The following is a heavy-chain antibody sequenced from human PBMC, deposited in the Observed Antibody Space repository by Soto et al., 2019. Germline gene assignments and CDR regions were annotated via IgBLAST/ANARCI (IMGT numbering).Heavy chain of an antibody. D-gene: IGHD2-15*01. V-gene: IGHV4-30-4*01. CDR1: GDSISSVDYF. J-gene: IGHJ5*01. CDR2: IYKSATT. Sequence: SETLSLTCSVSGDSISSVDYFWAWIRQPPGQALEYIGYIYKSATTYYNPSFERRVAISLDTSKSQFSLNVTSVTDSETAVYFCARGRYCLAGRCFPNWFESWGQGTLVTVSS. CDR3: ARGRYCLAGRCFPNWFES.